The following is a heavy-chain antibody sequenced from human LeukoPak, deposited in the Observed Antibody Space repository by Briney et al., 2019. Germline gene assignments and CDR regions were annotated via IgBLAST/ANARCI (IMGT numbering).Heavy chain of an antibody. CDR3: AGLRRNTDSSGFFYYYYY. Sequence: GGSLRLSCAASGFSFSSYSFNWVRQAPGQGLEWVSSINTVSSYIYYADSLKGRFTISRDNANNSVYLQMDSLRAEDSAVYHCAGLRRNTDSSGFFYYYYYWGQGALVTVSS. CDR1: GFSFSSYS. V-gene: IGHV3-21*06. CDR2: INTVSSYI. D-gene: IGHD3-22*01. J-gene: IGHJ4*02.